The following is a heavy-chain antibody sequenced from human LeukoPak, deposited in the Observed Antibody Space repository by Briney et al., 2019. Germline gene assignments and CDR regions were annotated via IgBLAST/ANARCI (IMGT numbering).Heavy chain of an antibody. D-gene: IGHD5-18*01. CDR1: GYTFTGFG. Sequence: GASVKVSCKASGYTFTGFGIGWVRQAPGKGLEWMGWITAYNGNTNYAQKLQGRVTMTTDTSTSTAYMEIRSLRSDDTAVYYCTRDLGVDTTMIFFDYWGQGSLVTVSS. CDR3: TRDLGVDTTMIFFDY. CDR2: ITAYNGNT. V-gene: IGHV1-18*01. J-gene: IGHJ4*02.